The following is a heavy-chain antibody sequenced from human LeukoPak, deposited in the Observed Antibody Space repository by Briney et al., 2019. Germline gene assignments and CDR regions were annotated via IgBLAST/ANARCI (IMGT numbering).Heavy chain of an antibody. CDR2: IKQDGSEK. CDR3: AREGGYYGILTGYYRSFDY. V-gene: IGHV3-7*01. D-gene: IGHD3-9*01. J-gene: IGHJ4*02. CDR1: GFTFSSYW. Sequence: GSLRLSCAASGFTFSSYWMSWVRQAPGKGLEWVANIKQDGSEKYYVDSVKGRFTIPRDNAKNSLYLQMNSLRAEDTAVYYCAREGGYYGILTGYYRSFDYWGQGTLVTVSS.